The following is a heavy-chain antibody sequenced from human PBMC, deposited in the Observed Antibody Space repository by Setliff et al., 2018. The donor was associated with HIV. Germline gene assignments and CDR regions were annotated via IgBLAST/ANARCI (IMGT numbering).Heavy chain of an antibody. D-gene: IGHD1-26*01. V-gene: IGHV1-69*05. CDR3: ARLAHPRYCGNYYGTSAGTFDY. Sequence: SVKVSCKASGGSFSSYAISWVRQAPGQGLEWMGGIIPIFGTAKYAQKFKGRVTITTDESTSTAYMELSSLGSEDAAVYFCARLAHPRYCGNYYGTSAGTFDYWGQGTLVTVSS. CDR1: GGSFSSYA. J-gene: IGHJ4*02. CDR2: IIPIFGTA.